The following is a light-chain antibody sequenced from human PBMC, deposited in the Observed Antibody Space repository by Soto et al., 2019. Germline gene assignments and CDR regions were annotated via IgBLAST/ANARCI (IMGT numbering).Light chain of an antibody. Sequence: DIQMTQSPSTLSASVGDRATITCRASQSISSWLAWYQQKPGKAPNRLIYKASSLESGVPSRFSGSGSGTEFTLTISSLQPDDFATYYCQQYNSYPLTFGGGTKVEIK. CDR2: KAS. CDR3: QQYNSYPLT. V-gene: IGKV1-5*03. J-gene: IGKJ4*02. CDR1: QSISSW.